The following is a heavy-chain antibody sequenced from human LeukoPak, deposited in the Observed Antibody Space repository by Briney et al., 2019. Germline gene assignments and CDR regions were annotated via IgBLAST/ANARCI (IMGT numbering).Heavy chain of an antibody. D-gene: IGHD6-19*01. V-gene: IGHV4-34*01. J-gene: IGHJ4*02. CDR2: INHSGST. Sequence: SETLSLTCAVYGGSFSGYYWSWIRQPPGKGLEWIGEINHSGSTNYNPSLKSRVTTSVDTSKNQFSLKLSSVTAADTAVYYCARGGMYSSYSYWGQGTLVTVSS. CDR3: ARGGMYSSYSY. CDR1: GGSFSGYY.